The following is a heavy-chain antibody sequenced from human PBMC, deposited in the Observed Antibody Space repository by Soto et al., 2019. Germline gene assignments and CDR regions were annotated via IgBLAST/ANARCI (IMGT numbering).Heavy chain of an antibody. CDR3: AKDLATYYFDTSGSRPFDY. J-gene: IGHJ4*02. V-gene: IGHV3-30*18. CDR1: GFTFSKYG. D-gene: IGHD3-22*01. CDR2: ISYDGSHK. Sequence: QVQLVESGGGVVQPGRSLRLSCAASGFTFSKYGMHWVRQAPGKGLEWVAVISYDGSHKYNVDSVKGRFTISRDNSKNTLVLQMTSLRAEDTAVYYCAKDLATYYFDTSGSRPFDYWGQGTLVTVSS.